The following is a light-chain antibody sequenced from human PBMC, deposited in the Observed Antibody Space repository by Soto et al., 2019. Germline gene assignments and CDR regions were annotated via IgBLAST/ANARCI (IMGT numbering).Light chain of an antibody. CDR3: LQHNTYPFT. CDR2: AAS. V-gene: IGKV1-17*01. CDR1: QGIGIY. J-gene: IGKJ3*01. Sequence: DIQMTQSPSSLSASVGDRVTITCRASQGIGIYLGWYQQKPGKAPKRLIYAASSLEGGVPSRFSXSGXXXXXXXXIXXXXPXDFATYYCLQHNTYPFTFGPGTKVDIK.